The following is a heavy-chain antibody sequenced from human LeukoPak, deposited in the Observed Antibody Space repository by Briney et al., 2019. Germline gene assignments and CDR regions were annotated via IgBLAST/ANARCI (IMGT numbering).Heavy chain of an antibody. CDR2: IYTSGST. Sequence: SETLSLTCTVSGGSISSGSYYWSWIRQPAGKGLEWIGRIYTSGSTNYNPSLKSRVTISVDTSKNQFSLKLSSVTAADTAVYYCARDATYYDFWSGYPPDYYMDVWGKGITVTVSS. J-gene: IGHJ6*03. V-gene: IGHV4-61*02. CDR1: GGSISSGSYY. CDR3: ARDATYYDFWSGYPPDYYMDV. D-gene: IGHD3-3*01.